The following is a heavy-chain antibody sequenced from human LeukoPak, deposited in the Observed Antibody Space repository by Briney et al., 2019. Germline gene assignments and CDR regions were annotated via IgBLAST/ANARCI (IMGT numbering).Heavy chain of an antibody. CDR1: GGSISSSSYY. D-gene: IGHD2-2*01. V-gene: IGHV4-39*07. Sequence: SETLSLTCTVSGGSISSSSYYWGWIRQPPGKGLEWIGSIYYSGSTYYNPSLKSRVTISVDTSKNQFSLKLSSVTAADTAVYYCARDEVVPAAIFDYWGQGTLVTVSS. J-gene: IGHJ4*02. CDR2: IYYSGST. CDR3: ARDEVVPAAIFDY.